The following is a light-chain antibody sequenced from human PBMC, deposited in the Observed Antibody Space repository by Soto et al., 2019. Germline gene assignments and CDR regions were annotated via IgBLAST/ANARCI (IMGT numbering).Light chain of an antibody. CDR2: AAS. CDR3: QQSYSTTQT. J-gene: IGKJ1*01. Sequence: DIQMTQSPSSLSASLGDTVTITWRTSQSVNSYLNWYQQKPGKAPKFLIYAASSLQGGVPSRFSVSGSGTDFTLTISSLKNEDFATYYCQQSYSTTQTFGQGTKVDIK. CDR1: QSVNSY. V-gene: IGKV1-39*01.